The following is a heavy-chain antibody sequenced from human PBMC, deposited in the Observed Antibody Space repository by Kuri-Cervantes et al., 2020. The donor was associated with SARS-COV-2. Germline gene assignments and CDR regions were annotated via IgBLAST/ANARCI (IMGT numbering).Heavy chain of an antibody. CDR3: ARDQLRLGTSDIFDV. D-gene: IGHD2-15*01. J-gene: IGHJ3*01. Sequence: SQTLSLTCAVNGGPFSGYYWNWIRQPPGKGLEWIGEINRSGTTNYNPSLKSRVTLLVDTSRNLFSLNLTSVTAADTAVYYCARDQLRLGTSDIFDVWGQGTRVTVSS. CDR1: GGPFSGYY. V-gene: IGHV4-34*01. CDR2: INRSGTT.